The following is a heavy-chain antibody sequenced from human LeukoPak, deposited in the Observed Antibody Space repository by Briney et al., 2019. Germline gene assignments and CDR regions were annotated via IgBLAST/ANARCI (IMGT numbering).Heavy chain of an antibody. CDR2: ISAYNGKT. D-gene: IGHD3-9*01. CDR1: GYIFTSYG. V-gene: IGHV1-18*01. Sequence: GASVKVSCKASGYIFTSYGISWVRQAPGQGLEWVGWISAYNGKTNYEQKLQGRVTMTTDTSTSTAYMELRSLTSDDTAVYYCARNDYDILTGYGIYVDYWGQGTLVTVSS. CDR3: ARNDYDILTGYGIYVDY. J-gene: IGHJ4*02.